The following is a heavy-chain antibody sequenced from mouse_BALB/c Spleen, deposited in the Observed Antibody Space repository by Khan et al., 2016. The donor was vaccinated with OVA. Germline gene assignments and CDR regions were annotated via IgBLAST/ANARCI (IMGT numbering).Heavy chain of an antibody. D-gene: IGHD1-1*01. CDR1: GDSITSGF. J-gene: IGHJ4*01. CDR3: ARSYGSWAMDY. CDR2: ITYSGNT. Sequence: EVELVESGPSLVKPSQTLSLTCSVTGDSITSGFWNWIRKFPGNKFEYLGYITYSGNTYYNPSLKSRISITRATSKSQYYLQLNSVTTEDTATYYCARSYGSWAMDYWGQGTSVTVSS. V-gene: IGHV3-8*02.